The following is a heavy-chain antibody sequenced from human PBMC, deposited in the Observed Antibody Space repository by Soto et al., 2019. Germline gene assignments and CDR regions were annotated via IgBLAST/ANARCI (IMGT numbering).Heavy chain of an antibody. CDR3: AKEFGRNNAYSNARNYAFGI. CDR2: ISWHSGSI. V-gene: IGHV3-9*01. D-gene: IGHD4-4*01. Sequence: EVQLVESGGGLVQPGRSLRLSCAASGFTFDDYAMHWVRQAPGTGLEWGSGISWHSGSIGYADSVKGRFTISRDNAKNSRYLQMHNLRAEDRALYYCAKEFGRNNAYSNARNYAFGIWGQGRMVTVSA. J-gene: IGHJ3*02. CDR1: GFTFDDYA.